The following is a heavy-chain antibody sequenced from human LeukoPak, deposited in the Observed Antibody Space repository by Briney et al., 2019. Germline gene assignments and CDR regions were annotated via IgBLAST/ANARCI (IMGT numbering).Heavy chain of an antibody. J-gene: IGHJ4*02. CDR2: INGSGGST. CDR3: ARGGILTGYYYFDY. CDR1: GFTFSSYA. V-gene: IGHV3-23*01. Sequence: GGSLRLSCAASGFTFSSYAMSWVRQAPGKGLEWVSDINGSGGSTYYADSVKGRFTISRDNAKNTLYLQMNSLRAEDTAVYYCARGGILTGYYYFDYWGQGTLVTVSS. D-gene: IGHD3-9*01.